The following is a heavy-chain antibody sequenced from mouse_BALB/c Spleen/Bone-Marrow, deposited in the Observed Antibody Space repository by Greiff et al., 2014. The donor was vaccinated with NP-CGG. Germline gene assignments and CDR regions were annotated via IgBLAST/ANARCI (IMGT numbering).Heavy chain of an antibody. CDR2: ISGGGSYR. CDR1: GFTFSSYG. Sequence: EVQLQESGGGLVKPGGSLKLSCTASGFTFSSYGMSWVRQTPEKRLEWVATISGGGSYRYYPDNVQGRITISRDNAKNNLYLQMSSLRSEDTALYYCATQNFDYWGQGTTLTVSS. V-gene: IGHV5-9-2*01. CDR3: ATQNFDY. J-gene: IGHJ2*01.